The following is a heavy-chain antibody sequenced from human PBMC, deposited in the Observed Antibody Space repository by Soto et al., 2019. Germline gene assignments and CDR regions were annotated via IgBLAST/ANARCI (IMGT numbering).Heavy chain of an antibody. J-gene: IGHJ4*02. CDR3: AKDMGYSRGWVDY. Sequence: EVELVESGGGLVQPGRSLRLSCAASGFTFDDYAMHWVRQVPGKGLEWVSGISWNSGIIVYADSVKGRFTISRDNAKNSLYLQMDSLRAEDTALYYCAKDMGYSRGWVDYWGQGTLVTVSS. CDR2: ISWNSGII. CDR1: GFTFDDYA. V-gene: IGHV3-9*01. D-gene: IGHD6-19*01.